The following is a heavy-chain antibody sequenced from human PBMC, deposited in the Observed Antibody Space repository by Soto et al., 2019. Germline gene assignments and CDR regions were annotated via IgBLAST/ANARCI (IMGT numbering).Heavy chain of an antibody. V-gene: IGHV3-23*01. Sequence: EVQLLESGGGLVQPGGSLRLSCAASGFTFSSYAMSWVRQAPGKGLEWVSAISGSGGSTYYADSVKGRFTISRDNSKNTLYLQMNSLRAEDTAVYYCAKDRRDEQWLAARYFDYWGQGTLVTVSS. J-gene: IGHJ4*02. CDR2: ISGSGGST. CDR1: GFTFSSYA. D-gene: IGHD6-19*01. CDR3: AKDRRDEQWLAARYFDY.